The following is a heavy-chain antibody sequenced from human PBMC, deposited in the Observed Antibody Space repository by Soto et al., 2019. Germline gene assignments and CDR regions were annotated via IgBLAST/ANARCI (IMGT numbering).Heavy chain of an antibody. CDR1: GYAFSTYG. D-gene: IGHD1-26*01. Sequence: QVQLVQSATEVKKPGASVKVSCKASGYAFSTYGISWVRQAPGQGLEWMGWISAYNGNTNYAQKLQDRVTMTTDTATSTAYMELRSLRSDDTAVYYCARSSGTSYIWFDPWGQGTLVTVSS. J-gene: IGHJ5*02. V-gene: IGHV1-18*01. CDR2: ISAYNGNT. CDR3: ARSSGTSYIWFDP.